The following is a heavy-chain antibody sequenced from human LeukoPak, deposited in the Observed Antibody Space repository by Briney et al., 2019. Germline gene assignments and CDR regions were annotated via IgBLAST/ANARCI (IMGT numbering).Heavy chain of an antibody. CDR1: GFTFSSYA. D-gene: IGHD3-10*01. CDR2: ISGSGGST. CDR3: AKGINMVRGVIIGYYYYYMDV. V-gene: IGHV3-23*01. J-gene: IGHJ6*03. Sequence: RSGGSLRLSCAASGFTFSSYAMSWVRQAPGKGLEWVSAISGSGGSTYYADSVKGRFTISRDNSKNTLYLQMNSLRAEDTAVYYCAKGINMVRGVIIGYYYYYMDVWGKGTTVTVSS.